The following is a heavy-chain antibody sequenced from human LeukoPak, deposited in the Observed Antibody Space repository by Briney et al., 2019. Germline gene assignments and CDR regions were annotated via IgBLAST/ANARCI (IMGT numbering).Heavy chain of an antibody. CDR3: AGDRFKFDY. CDR1: GFTFSSYA. D-gene: IGHD3-3*01. CDR2: ISYDGSNK. V-gene: IGHV3-30-3*01. J-gene: IGHJ4*02. Sequence: GGSLRLSCAASGFTFSSYAMHWVRQAPGKGLEWVAVISYDGSNKYYADSVKGRFTISRDNSKNTLYLQMNSLRAEDTAVYYCAGDRFKFDYWGQGTLVTVSS.